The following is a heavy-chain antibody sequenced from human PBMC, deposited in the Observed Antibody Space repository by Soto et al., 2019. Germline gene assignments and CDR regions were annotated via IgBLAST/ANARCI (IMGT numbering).Heavy chain of an antibody. CDR2: INAHSGGT. CDR1: GYTFTAYY. J-gene: IGHJ2*01. V-gene: IGHV1-2*04. D-gene: IGHD4-17*01. CDR3: ARDPGAGDYVLLIWYFDL. Sequence: QVQLVQSGPEVKKPGASVKVSCRASGYTFTAYYIHWVRQAPGQGLEWMGWINAHSGGTNYAQKFQDWATMTSATSISTAYMELSRLRSDATAVYYCARDPGAGDYVLLIWYFDLWGRGTLVTVSS.